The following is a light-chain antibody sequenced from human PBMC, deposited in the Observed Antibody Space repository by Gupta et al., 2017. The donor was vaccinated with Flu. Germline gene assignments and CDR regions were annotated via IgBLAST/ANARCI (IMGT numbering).Light chain of an antibody. CDR2: ATS. CDR3: QQDDDLPLA. CDR1: QDIKDH. Sequence: SFLSAFVGDRVTITCQASQDIKDHLNWFQHKPGKPPQLLIYATSYLETGVPSRFSGSGSGTDFTFTISRLQPGDTATYFCQQDDDLPLAFGGGTRLEIK. J-gene: IGKJ4*01. V-gene: IGKV1-33*01.